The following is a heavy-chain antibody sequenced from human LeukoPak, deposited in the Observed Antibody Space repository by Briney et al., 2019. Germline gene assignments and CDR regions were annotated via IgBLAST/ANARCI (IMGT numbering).Heavy chain of an antibody. J-gene: IGHJ4*02. D-gene: IGHD6-19*01. Sequence: SETLSLTCTVSGGSITTYYWSWIRQPPGKGLEWIGYIYYSGSTNYNPSLKSRVTISVDTSRNQFSLKLSSVTAADTAVYYCAATIAVAAHSVDYWGQGTLVTVSS. CDR1: GGSITTYY. CDR2: IYYSGST. V-gene: IGHV4-59*01. CDR3: AATIAVAAHSVDY.